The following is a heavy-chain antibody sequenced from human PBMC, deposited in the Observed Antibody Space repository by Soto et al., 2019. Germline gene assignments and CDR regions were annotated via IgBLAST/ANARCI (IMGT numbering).Heavy chain of an antibody. CDR3: AREPFGYVDGFDL. CDR1: GYIFSMYN. V-gene: IGHV1-18*01. Sequence: ASVKVSCKTSGYIFSMYNINWVRQAPGQGLEWMGWISGSSGNTKYAPTFQDRFTMTTDTSTNTGYMELRSLTSDDTAMYYCAREPFGYVDGFDLWGQGTMVTVSS. D-gene: IGHD3-22*01. CDR2: ISGSSGNT. J-gene: IGHJ3*01.